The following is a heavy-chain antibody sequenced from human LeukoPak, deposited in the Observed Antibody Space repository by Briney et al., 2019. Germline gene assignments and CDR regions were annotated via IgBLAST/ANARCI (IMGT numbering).Heavy chain of an antibody. CDR3: ARGLSSISNWFDP. J-gene: IGHJ5*02. CDR2: IYPGDSDT. D-gene: IGHD3-16*02. Sequence: GESLKIYCTGSGYSFTSYWIGWVRQMPGKGLEWMGIIYPGDSDTRYSPSFQGQVTISADKSISTAYLQWSSLKASDTAMYYCARGLSSISNWFDPWGQGTLVTVSS. V-gene: IGHV5-51*01. CDR1: GYSFTSYW.